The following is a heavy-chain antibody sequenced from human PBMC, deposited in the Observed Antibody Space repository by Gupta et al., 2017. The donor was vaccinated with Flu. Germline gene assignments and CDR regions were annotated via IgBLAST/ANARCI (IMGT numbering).Heavy chain of an antibody. CDR2: MIPMFGTV. CDR3: ARGLPNPDHFSVPDGTQYNYYYGFDV. V-gene: IGHV1-69*01. D-gene: IGHD1-1*01. Sequence: QVQLVQSGAEVKKPGSSVKVSCKASGGVFRNYAVSWLRQVPGQGLEWMGGMIPMFGTVKYSQNFEGRVTMTADDSTSTAYMELSDLRSEDTATYHCARGLPNPDHFSVPDGTQYNYYYGFDVWGPGTTVTVSS. CDR1: GGVFRNYA. J-gene: IGHJ6*02.